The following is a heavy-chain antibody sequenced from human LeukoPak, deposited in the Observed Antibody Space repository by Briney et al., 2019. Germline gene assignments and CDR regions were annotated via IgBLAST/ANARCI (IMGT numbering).Heavy chain of an antibody. CDR2: LFSGGDT. CDR3: ARQGYDSGFDY. D-gene: IGHD5-12*01. J-gene: IGHJ4*01. Sequence: GGSLKLSCAASGFSFSRYYMSWVRQAPGKGLEWVSVLFSGGDTYYADSVKDRFSISRDSSRETLFLQMNSLRADDTAVYYCARQGYDSGFDYWGHGTMVTVSS. V-gene: IGHV3-66*04. CDR1: GFSFSRYY.